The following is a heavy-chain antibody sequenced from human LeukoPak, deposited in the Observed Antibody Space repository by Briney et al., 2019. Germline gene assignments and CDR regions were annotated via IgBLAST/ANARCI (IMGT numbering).Heavy chain of an antibody. D-gene: IGHD2-21*02. V-gene: IGHV3-21*01. Sequence: GGSLRLSCEASGFTFSSYYMNWVRKAPGRGLEWVSSIGSSSIHIYYADSVKGRFTISRDNAKNSLYLQMNSLRAEDTAVYYCARGVSYRVVVTATDFDYWGQGTLVTVSS. J-gene: IGHJ4*02. CDR2: IGSSSIHI. CDR1: GFTFSSYY. CDR3: ARGVSYRVVVTATDFDY.